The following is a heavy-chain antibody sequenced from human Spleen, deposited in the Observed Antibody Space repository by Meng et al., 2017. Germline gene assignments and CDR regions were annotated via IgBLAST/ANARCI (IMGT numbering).Heavy chain of an antibody. Sequence: SETLSLTCAVYGGSFSGYYWSWIRQPPGKGLEWIGEINHSGSTNYNPSLKSRVTISVDTSTNQFSLKLSSVTAADTAVYYCAGGFGELFGPTYYYYGMDVWGQGTTVTVSS. D-gene: IGHD3-10*01. CDR3: AGGFGELFGPTYYYYGMDV. V-gene: IGHV4-34*01. J-gene: IGHJ6*02. CDR2: INHSGST. CDR1: GGSFSGYY.